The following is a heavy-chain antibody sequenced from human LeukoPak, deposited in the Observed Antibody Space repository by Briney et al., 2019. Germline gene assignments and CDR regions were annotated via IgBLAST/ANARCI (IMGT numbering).Heavy chain of an antibody. CDR3: GGGRWSGHIVH. CDR1: GFTFSNYW. Sequence: GGSLRLSCAASGFTFSNYWMYWVRQAPGKGLEWVSRIKSDGSNTADADSVRGRFTISRDNAKNTLYLQMSSLRADDTAVYYCGGGRWSGHIVHWGQGTLVTVSS. J-gene: IGHJ4*02. D-gene: IGHD4-23*01. CDR2: IKSDGSNT. V-gene: IGHV3-74*03.